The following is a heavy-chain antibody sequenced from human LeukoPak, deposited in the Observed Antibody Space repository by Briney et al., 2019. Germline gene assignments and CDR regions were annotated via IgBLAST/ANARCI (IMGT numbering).Heavy chain of an antibody. J-gene: IGHJ3*02. V-gene: IGHV4-34*01. Sequence: SETLSLTCAVYGGSFSGYYWSWIRQPPGKGLEWIGEINHSGSTNYNPSLKSRVTISVDTSKNQFSLKLSSVTAEDTAVYYCAKEFGLRFLEWLLFAGDAFDIWGQGTMVTVSS. CDR2: INHSGST. D-gene: IGHD3-3*01. CDR3: AKEFGLRFLEWLLFAGDAFDI. CDR1: GGSFSGYY.